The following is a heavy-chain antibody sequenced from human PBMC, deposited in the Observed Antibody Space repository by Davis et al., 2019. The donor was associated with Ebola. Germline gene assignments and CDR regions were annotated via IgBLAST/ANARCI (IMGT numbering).Heavy chain of an antibody. Sequence: AGSLTLSCAASGFTFSSYSMNWVRQPPGKGLEWVSSISSSSSYIYYADPVTGRFTITRDNAKNSLYLQMNSLRAEDTAVYYCARWTTMVQGVIDYWGQGTLVTVSS. V-gene: IGHV3-21*01. CDR1: GFTFSSYS. D-gene: IGHD3-10*01. CDR2: ISSSSSYI. CDR3: ARWTTMVQGVIDY. J-gene: IGHJ4*02.